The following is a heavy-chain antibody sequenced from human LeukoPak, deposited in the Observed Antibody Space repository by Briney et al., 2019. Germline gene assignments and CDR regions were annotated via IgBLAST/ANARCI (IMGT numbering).Heavy chain of an antibody. CDR1: GGSFSGYY. Sequence: SETLSLTCAVYGGSFSGYYWSWIRQPPGKGLEWTGEINHSGSTNYNPSLKSRVTISVDTSKNQFSLKLSSVTAADTAVYYCARDHGGNLDWGQGTLVTVSS. CDR3: ARDHGGNLD. D-gene: IGHD4-23*01. V-gene: IGHV4-34*01. J-gene: IGHJ4*02. CDR2: INHSGST.